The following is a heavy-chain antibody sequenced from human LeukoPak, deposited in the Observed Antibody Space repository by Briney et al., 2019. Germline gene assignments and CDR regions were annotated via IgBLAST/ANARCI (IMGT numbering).Heavy chain of an antibody. CDR2: IKSKTDGGTT. J-gene: IGHJ6*02. CDR1: GFTFSNAW. Sequence: PGGSLRLSCAAPGFTFSNAWMSWVRQAPGKGLEWVGRIKSKTDGGTTDYAAPVKGRFTISRDDSKNTLYLQMNSLKTEDTAVYYCTTGLLYYYDSSGYYSDYYYYYGMDVWGQGTTVTVSS. V-gene: IGHV3-15*01. CDR3: TTGLLYYYDSSGYYSDYYYYYGMDV. D-gene: IGHD3-22*01.